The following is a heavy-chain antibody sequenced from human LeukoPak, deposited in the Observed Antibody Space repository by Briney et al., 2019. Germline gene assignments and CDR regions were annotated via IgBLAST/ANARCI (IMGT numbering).Heavy chain of an antibody. D-gene: IGHD4-17*01. Sequence: SETLSLTCTVSGGSISSYYWSWIRQPPGKGLEWIGYIYTSGSTNYNPSLKSRVTISVDTSKNQFSLKLSSVTAADTAVYYCARNKMTTVTYDAFDIWGQGTVVTVSS. J-gene: IGHJ3*02. CDR3: ARNKMTTVTYDAFDI. CDR2: IYTSGST. CDR1: GGSISSYY. V-gene: IGHV4-4*09.